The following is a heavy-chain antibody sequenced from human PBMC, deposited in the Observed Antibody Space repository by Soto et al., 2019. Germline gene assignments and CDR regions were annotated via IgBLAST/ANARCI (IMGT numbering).Heavy chain of an antibody. Sequence: EVQLLESGGGLVQPGGSLRLSCAASGFTFSSYAMGWVRQAPGKGLEWVSGISDSGGITYYADSVKGRFTISRDNSKNTLYLQMNSLRAGDTAVYYCAKDLDIAALYYYAMDVWGQGTTVTVSS. V-gene: IGHV3-23*01. CDR3: AKDLDIAALYYYAMDV. CDR1: GFTFSSYA. D-gene: IGHD5-12*01. J-gene: IGHJ6*02. CDR2: ISDSGGIT.